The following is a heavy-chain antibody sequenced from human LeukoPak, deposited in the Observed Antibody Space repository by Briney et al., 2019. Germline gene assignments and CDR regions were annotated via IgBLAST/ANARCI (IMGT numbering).Heavy chain of an antibody. CDR2: IGHDGSNK. J-gene: IGHJ4*02. CDR3: ARDRIAGIDY. V-gene: IGHV3-33*01. CDR1: GFTFSSYG. D-gene: IGHD1-14*01. Sequence: GGSLRLSCAASGFTFSSYGMHWVRQAPGKGLEWVAVIGHDGSNKDYAESVKGRFTISRDNSKNSLYLQMNSLRAEDTAVYYCARDRIAGIDYWGQGTLVTVSS.